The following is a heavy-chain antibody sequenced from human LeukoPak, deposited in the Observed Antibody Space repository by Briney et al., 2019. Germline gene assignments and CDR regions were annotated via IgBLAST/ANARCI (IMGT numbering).Heavy chain of an antibody. J-gene: IGHJ4*02. CDR1: GFTFSNYG. CDR2: IWYDGSNK. CDR3: AKGRQYYYGSGSYYNDYFDY. V-gene: IGHV3-33*06. D-gene: IGHD3-10*01. Sequence: GGSLRLSCAASGFTFSNYGMHWVRQAPGKGLEWVAVIWYDGSNKNYADSVKGRFTISRDNSKNTLYLQMNSLRAEDTAVYYCAKGRQYYYGSGSYYNDYFDYWGQGTLVTVSS.